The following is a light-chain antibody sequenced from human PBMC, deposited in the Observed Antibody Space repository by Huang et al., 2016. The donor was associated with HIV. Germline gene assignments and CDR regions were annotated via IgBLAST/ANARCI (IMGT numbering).Light chain of an antibody. J-gene: IGKJ2*01. V-gene: IGKV3-20*01. CDR2: GPA. CDR3: HHYGNSPGT. CDR1: QSVGISY. Sequence: ETVLTQSPGTLSLSPGEGSTLSCRASQSVGISYVAWYQQRPGQAPRLLIYGPASRVHGIPDRFSCSGSGTESTLTISRQEREDFAVYYCHHYGNSPGTFGQGTKLEIK.